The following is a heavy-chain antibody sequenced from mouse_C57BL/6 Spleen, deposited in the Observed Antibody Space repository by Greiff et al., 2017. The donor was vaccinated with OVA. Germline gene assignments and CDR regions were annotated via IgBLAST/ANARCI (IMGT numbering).Heavy chain of an antibody. D-gene: IGHD2-4*01. V-gene: IGHV1-18*01. J-gene: IGHJ3*01. Sequence: EVKLMESGPELVKPGASVKIPCKASGYTFTDYNMDWVKQSHGKSLEWIGDINPNNGGTIYNQKFKGKATLTVDKSSSTAYMELRSLTSEDTAVYYCARYDYDRFAYWGQGTLVTVSA. CDR2: INPNNGGT. CDR1: GYTFTDYN. CDR3: ARYDYDRFAY.